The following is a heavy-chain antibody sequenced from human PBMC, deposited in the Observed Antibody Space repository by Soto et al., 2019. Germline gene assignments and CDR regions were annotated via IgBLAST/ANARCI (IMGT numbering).Heavy chain of an antibody. J-gene: IGHJ6*03. CDR3: ASNREALNYYYMDV. CDR2: ISGSGGST. D-gene: IGHD1-26*01. CDR1: GFTFSSYA. V-gene: IGHV3-23*01. Sequence: GGSLRLSCAASGFTFSSYAMSWVRQAPGKGLEWVSAISGSGGSTYYADSVKGRFTISRDNSKNTLYLQMNSLRAEDTAVYYCASNREALNYYYMDVWGKGTTVTVSS.